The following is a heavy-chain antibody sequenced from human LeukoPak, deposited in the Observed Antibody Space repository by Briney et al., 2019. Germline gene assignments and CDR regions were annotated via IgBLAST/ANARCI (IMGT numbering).Heavy chain of an antibody. V-gene: IGHV3-23*01. CDR3: AKDRRQWLPQPAC. D-gene: IGHD6-19*01. CDR1: GFTFSSYA. Sequence: GGSLRLSCAASGFTFSSYAMSWVRQAPGKGLEWVSGISGGGGSTYYADSVKGRFTISRDNSKNTLYLQINSLRAEDTAVYYCAKDRRQWLPQPACWGQGTLVTVSS. J-gene: IGHJ4*02. CDR2: ISGGGGST.